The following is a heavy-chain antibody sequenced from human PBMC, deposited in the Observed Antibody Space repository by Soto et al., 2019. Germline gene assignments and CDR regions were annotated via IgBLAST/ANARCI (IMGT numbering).Heavy chain of an antibody. CDR2: ISSNGVGT. V-gene: IGHV3-64*01. D-gene: IGHD6-6*01. J-gene: IGHJ6*03. CDR3: ARRARPHLYYMDV. CDR1: GFTLSGYA. Sequence: GGSLRLSCAASGFTLSGYAMDWVRQASGKGLEYVSGISSNGVGTYYANSVQGRFTISRDNSKNTVYLQMGSLRPEDMAVYYCARRARPHLYYMDVWGKGTTVPVSS.